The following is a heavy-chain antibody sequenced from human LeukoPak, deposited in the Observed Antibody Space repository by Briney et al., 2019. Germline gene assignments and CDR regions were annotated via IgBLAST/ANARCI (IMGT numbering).Heavy chain of an antibody. CDR1: GYSFTSYW. CDR2: IYPGDSDT. Sequence: RGESLKISCKCSGYSFTSYWIGWVRQMPGKGLEWMGIIYPGDSDTSYSPSFQGQVTISADKSVSTAYLQWSSLKASDTAMYYCARHLGGSRILSSFDYWGQGTLVTISS. D-gene: IGHD6-13*01. V-gene: IGHV5-51*01. CDR3: ARHLGGSRILSSFDY. J-gene: IGHJ4*02.